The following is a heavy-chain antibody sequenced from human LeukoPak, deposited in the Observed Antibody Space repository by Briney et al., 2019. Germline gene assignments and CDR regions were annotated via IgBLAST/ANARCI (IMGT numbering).Heavy chain of an antibody. D-gene: IGHD3-10*01. J-gene: IGHJ4*02. CDR1: GYTVTSYG. Sequence: ASVKVSFKASGYTVTSYGISSVRQAPGHGLEWMGWISAYNGNTNYAQKLQGRVTMTTDTSTSTAYMELRSLRSDDTAVYYCARVLGSGSHLADWGQGTLVTVSS. CDR2: ISAYNGNT. CDR3: ARVLGSGSHLAD. V-gene: IGHV1-18*01.